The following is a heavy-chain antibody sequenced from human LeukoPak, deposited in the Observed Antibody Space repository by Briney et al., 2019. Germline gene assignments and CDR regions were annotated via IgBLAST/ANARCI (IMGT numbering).Heavy chain of an antibody. CDR1: GGTFSSYA. Sequence: SVKVSCKASGGTFSSYAISWVRQAPGQGLEWMGGIIPIFGTANYAQKFQGRVTITADEFTSTAYMELSSLRSEDTAVYYCATEYYYDSSGPFDYWGQGTLVTVSS. V-gene: IGHV1-69*01. CDR2: IIPIFGTA. J-gene: IGHJ4*02. D-gene: IGHD3-22*01. CDR3: ATEYYYDSSGPFDY.